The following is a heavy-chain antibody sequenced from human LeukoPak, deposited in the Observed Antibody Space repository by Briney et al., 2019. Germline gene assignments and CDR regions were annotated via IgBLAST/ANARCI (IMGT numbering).Heavy chain of an antibody. J-gene: IGHJ5*02. CDR1: GGPISRSSYY. CDR2: IYYSGST. V-gene: IGHV4-39*01. CDR3: ARASGYSYGYFYNWFDP. Sequence: PSETLSLTCTVSGGPISRSSYYWGWIRQPPGKGLEWIGSIYYSGSTYYNPSLKSRVPISVDTSKNQFSLKLSSVTAADTAVYYCARASGYSYGYFYNWFDPWGQGTLVTVSS. D-gene: IGHD5-18*01.